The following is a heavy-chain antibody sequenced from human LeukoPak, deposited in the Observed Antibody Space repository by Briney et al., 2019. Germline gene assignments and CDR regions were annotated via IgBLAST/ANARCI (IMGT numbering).Heavy chain of an antibody. CDR2: INWIGSMT. CDR3: AKEMGSYALRGFDY. D-gene: IGHD3-16*01. Sequence: PGGSLRLSCAASGFTFDDYGMNWVRQAPGKGLEWVSGINWIGSMTGYADSVKGRFTISRDNAKNSLYLQMNSLRAEDTAVYYCAKEMGSYALRGFDYWGQGTLVTVSS. V-gene: IGHV3-20*04. CDR1: GFTFDDYG. J-gene: IGHJ4*02.